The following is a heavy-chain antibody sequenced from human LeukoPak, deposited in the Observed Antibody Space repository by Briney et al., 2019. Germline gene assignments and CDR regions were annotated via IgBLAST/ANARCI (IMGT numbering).Heavy chain of an antibody. D-gene: IGHD6-13*01. CDR1: GFTFSSYG. Sequence: PGRSLRLSCAASGFTFSSYGMHWVRQAPGKGLEWVAVISYDGSNKYYADSVKGRFTISRDNSKNTLYLQMNSLRAEDTAVYYCAKDHQVLDGSSWITGYYGMDVWGQGTTVTVSS. V-gene: IGHV3-30*18. CDR3: AKDHQVLDGSSWITGYYGMDV. CDR2: ISYDGSNK. J-gene: IGHJ6*02.